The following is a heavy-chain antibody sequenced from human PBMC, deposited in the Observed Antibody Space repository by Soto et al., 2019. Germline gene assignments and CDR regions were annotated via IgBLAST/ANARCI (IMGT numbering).Heavy chain of an antibody. J-gene: IGHJ6*02. V-gene: IGHV1-69*06. D-gene: IGHD3-3*01. Sequence: QVQLVQSGAEVKKPGSSVKVSCKASGGTFSSYAISWVRQAPGQGLEWMGGIIPIFGTANYAQKFQGRVTITADKSTSTAYMELSSLRSEDTAVYYCARLFRAHDFCSGPHGMDVWGQGTTVTVSS. CDR2: IIPIFGTA. CDR1: GGTFSSYA. CDR3: ARLFRAHDFCSGPHGMDV.